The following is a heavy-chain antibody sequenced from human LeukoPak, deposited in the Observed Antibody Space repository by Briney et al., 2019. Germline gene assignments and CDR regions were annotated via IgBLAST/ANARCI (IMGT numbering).Heavy chain of an antibody. CDR3: AKDQGRIAVAVDFDY. CDR1: GFTFSSYE. Sequence: GSLRLSCAASGFTFSSYEMNWVRQAPGKGLEWVSYISSSGSTIYYADSVKGRFTISRDNAKNSLYLQMNSLRAEDTAVYYCAKDQGRIAVAVDFDYWGQGTLVTVSS. J-gene: IGHJ4*02. CDR2: ISSSGSTI. D-gene: IGHD6-19*01. V-gene: IGHV3-48*03.